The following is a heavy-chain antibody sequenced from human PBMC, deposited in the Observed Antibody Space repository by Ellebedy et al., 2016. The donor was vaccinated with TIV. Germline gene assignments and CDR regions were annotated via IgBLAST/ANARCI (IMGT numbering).Heavy chain of an antibody. CDR1: GFTFSDSV. V-gene: IGHV3-30*03. D-gene: IGHD6-19*01. CDR3: VRGWYSSGHCDVFAM. Sequence: VGSLRLSXVGFGFTFSDSVMHWVRQDPGKGLDWVAGISVDGRAVHYPDSVKGRFTISRDNAQNTVYLQMNSLRLEDTAVYYCVRGWYSSGHCDVFAMWGQGTMVTVSS. CDR2: ISVDGRAV. J-gene: IGHJ3*02.